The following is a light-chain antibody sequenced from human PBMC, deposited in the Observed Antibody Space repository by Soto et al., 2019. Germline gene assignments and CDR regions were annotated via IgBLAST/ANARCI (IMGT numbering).Light chain of an antibody. Sequence: DIVMTQSPLSLPVTPGEPASISCTSSQSLLYIDGYNYLDWYLQRAGQPPRLLIYSASNRASGALEGLRGSGSGKVFTLKISRVVVEDVGFYFGRKAPKTPFICAPGPRVDTK. V-gene: IGKV2-28*01. CDR2: SAS. J-gene: IGKJ3*01. CDR3: RKAPKTPFI. CDR1: QSLLYIDGYNY.